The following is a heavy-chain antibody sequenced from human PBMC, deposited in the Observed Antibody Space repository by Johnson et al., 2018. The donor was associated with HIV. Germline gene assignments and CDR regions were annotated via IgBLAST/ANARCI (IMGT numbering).Heavy chain of an antibody. V-gene: IGHV3-7*01. CDR3: ARDQGLIVTDACDI. CDR1: GFTFSNAW. CDR2: IKQDGSEK. D-gene: IGHD1-26*01. J-gene: IGHJ3*02. Sequence: VQLVESGGGLVKPGGSLRLSCAASGFTFSNAWMSWVRQAPGKGLEWVANIKQDGSEKYYADSVKGRFTISRDNAKNSLYLQMNSLRAEDTAVYYCARDQGLIVTDACDIWGQGTMVTVSS.